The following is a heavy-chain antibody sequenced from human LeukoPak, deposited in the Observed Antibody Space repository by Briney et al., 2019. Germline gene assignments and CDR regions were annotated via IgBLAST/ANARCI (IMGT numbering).Heavy chain of an antibody. CDR1: GGSFSGYY. V-gene: IGHV4-34*01. D-gene: IGHD3-22*01. Sequence: SETLSLTCAVYGGSFSGYYWSWIRQPPGKGLEWIGEINHSGSTYYNPSLKSRVTISVDTSKNQFSLKLSSVTAADTAVYYCAREDLGYDSSGYYYSRGAFDIWGQGTMVTVSS. J-gene: IGHJ3*02. CDR3: AREDLGYDSSGYYYSRGAFDI. CDR2: INHSGST.